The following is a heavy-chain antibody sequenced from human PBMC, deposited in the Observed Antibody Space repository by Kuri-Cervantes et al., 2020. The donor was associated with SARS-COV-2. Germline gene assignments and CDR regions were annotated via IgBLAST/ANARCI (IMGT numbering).Heavy chain of an antibody. CDR2: IYTSGST. CDR1: GGSISSYY. CDR3: ARVDSSSVDY. V-gene: IGHV4-4*07. Sequence: GSLRLSCTVSGGSISSYYWSWIRQPAGKGLEWIGRIYTSGSTNYNPSLKSRVTMSVDTSKNQFSLKLSSVTAADTAVYYCARVDSSSVDYWGQGTLVTVSS. D-gene: IGHD6-6*01. J-gene: IGHJ4*02.